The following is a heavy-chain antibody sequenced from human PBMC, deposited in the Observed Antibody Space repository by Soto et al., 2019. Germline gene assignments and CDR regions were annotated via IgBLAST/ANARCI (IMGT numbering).Heavy chain of an antibody. D-gene: IGHD3-3*01. J-gene: IGHJ4*02. V-gene: IGHV1-2*02. CDR3: ARGGSIFGVVIGHRDFDY. CDR2: INPNSGGT. CDR1: GYTFTGYY. Sequence: VASVKVSCKASGYTFTGYYMHWVRQAPGQGLEWMGWINPNSGGTNYAQKFQGRVTMTRDTSISTAYMELSRLRSDDTAVYYCARGGSIFGVVIGHRDFDYWGQGTLVTVSS.